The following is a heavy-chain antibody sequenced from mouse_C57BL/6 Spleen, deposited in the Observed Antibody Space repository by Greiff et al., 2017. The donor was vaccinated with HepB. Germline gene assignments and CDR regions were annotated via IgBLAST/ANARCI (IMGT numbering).Heavy chain of an antibody. D-gene: IGHD1-1*01. CDR3: ARPYYYGSSLNWYFDV. CDR2: ISSGSSTI. J-gene: IGHJ1*03. Sequence: DVMLVESGGGLVKPGGSLKLSCAASGFTFSDYGMHWVRQAPEKGLEWVAYISSGSSTIYYADTVKGRFTISRDNAKNTLFLQMTSLRSEDTAMYYCARPYYYGSSLNWYFDVWGTGTTVTVSS. V-gene: IGHV5-17*01. CDR1: GFTFSDYG.